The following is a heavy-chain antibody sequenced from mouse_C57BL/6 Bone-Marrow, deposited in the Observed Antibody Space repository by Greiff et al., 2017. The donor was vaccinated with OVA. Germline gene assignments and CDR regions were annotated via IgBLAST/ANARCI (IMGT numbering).Heavy chain of an antibody. D-gene: IGHD2-4*01. Sequence: EVQLQQSGAELVRPGASVKLSCTASGFNIKDDYMHWVKQRPEQGLEWIGWIDPENGDTEYASKFQGKATITADTSSNTAYLQLSCLTSEDTAVYYCTTGDYESYYFDYWGQGTTLTVSS. CDR1: GFNIKDDY. V-gene: IGHV14-4*01. CDR2: IDPENGDT. CDR3: TTGDYESYYFDY. J-gene: IGHJ2*01.